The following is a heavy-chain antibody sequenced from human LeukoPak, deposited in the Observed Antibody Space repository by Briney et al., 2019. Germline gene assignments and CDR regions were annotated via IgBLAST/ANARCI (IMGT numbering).Heavy chain of an antibody. J-gene: IGHJ4*02. Sequence: PGGSLRLSCAASGFTFSSYAMHWVRQAPGKGLEWVAVISYDGSNKYYADSVKGRFTISRDNSKNTLYLQMNSLRAEDAAVYYCAKAGRVAMVDYWGQGTLVTVSS. CDR2: ISYDGSNK. CDR3: AKAGRVAMVDY. CDR1: GFTFSSYA. V-gene: IGHV3-30*04. D-gene: IGHD5-18*01.